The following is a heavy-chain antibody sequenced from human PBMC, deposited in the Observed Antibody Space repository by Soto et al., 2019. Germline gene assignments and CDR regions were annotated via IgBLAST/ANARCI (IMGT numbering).Heavy chain of an antibody. J-gene: IGHJ5*02. CDR2: IYDSEGT. V-gene: IGHV4-61*08. CDR3: TRYQTSDNYFDP. Sequence: ASETLSLTCTVSGAALSSGGYFYTWLRQPPGMGLEWLGYIYDSEGTNYNSSLMSRVTIYLDKSKSQFTLRLISVAAADTSSYNGTRYQTSDNYFDPWGQGTLVTVSS. CDR1: GAALSSGGYF.